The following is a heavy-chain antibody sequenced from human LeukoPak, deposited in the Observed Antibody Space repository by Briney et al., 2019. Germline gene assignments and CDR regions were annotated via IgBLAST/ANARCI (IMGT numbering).Heavy chain of an antibody. Sequence: VASVKVSCKASGYTFTSYGISWVRQAPGQGLEWMGWVSAYNGNTNYAQKLQGRVAMTTDTSTSTAYVELRSLRSDDTAVYYCARDQYYDSSGYSDYWGQGTLVSVSS. CDR3: ARDQYYDSSGYSDY. CDR1: GYTFTSYG. CDR2: VSAYNGNT. J-gene: IGHJ4*02. V-gene: IGHV1-18*01. D-gene: IGHD3-22*01.